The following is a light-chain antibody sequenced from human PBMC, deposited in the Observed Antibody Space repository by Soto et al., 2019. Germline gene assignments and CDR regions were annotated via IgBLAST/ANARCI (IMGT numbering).Light chain of an antibody. Sequence: DIQMTQSPSTLSGSVVDRVTITCLASQTISSWLAWYQQKPGKAPKLLISDAFRLESGVPSRFRGSGSGTEFSLTISSLQPGDSATFYCQQYASYPWTFGRGTKVDIK. CDR2: DAF. J-gene: IGKJ1*01. V-gene: IGKV1-5*01. CDR1: QTISSW. CDR3: QQYASYPWT.